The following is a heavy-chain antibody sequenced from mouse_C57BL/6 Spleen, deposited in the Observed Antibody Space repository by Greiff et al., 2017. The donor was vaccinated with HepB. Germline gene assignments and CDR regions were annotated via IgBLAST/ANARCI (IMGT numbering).Heavy chain of an antibody. V-gene: IGHV1-80*01. CDR2: IYPGDGDT. CDR3: ARRNYSISELAY. D-gene: IGHD2-5*01. CDR1: GYAFSSYW. Sequence: VQLQQSGAELVKPGASVKISCKASGYAFSSYWMNWVKQRPGKGLEWIGQIYPGDGDTNYNGKFKGKATLTADKSSSTAYMQLSSLTSEDSAVYFCARRNYSISELAYWGQGTLVTVSA. J-gene: IGHJ3*01.